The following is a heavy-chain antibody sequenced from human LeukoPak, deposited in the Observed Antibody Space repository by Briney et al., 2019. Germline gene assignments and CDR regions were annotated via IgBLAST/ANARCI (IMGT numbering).Heavy chain of an antibody. D-gene: IGHD6-19*01. CDR3: ARHALETGSGWFDYYYYMDV. V-gene: IGHV4-4*02. CDR2: IYHSGST. Sequence: SETLSLTCAVSGGSISSSNWWSWVRQPPGKGLEWIGEIYHSGSTNYNPSLKSRVTISVDKSKNQFSLKLSSVTASDTAMYYCARHALETGSGWFDYYYYMDVWGKGTTVTISS. J-gene: IGHJ6*03. CDR1: GGSISSSNW.